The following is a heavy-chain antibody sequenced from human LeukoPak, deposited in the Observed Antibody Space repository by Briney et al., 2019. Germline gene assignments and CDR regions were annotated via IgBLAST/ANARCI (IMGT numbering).Heavy chain of an antibody. V-gene: IGHV4-39*07. CDR3: ARVGDTSSYYYFLDF. D-gene: IGHD3-22*01. CDR2: IYYSGST. J-gene: IGHJ4*02. Sequence: SETLSLTCTVSGGSISSSSYYWGWIRQPPGKGLEWIGSIYYSGSTYYNPSLKSRVTISVDTSKNQFSLKLSSVTAADTAVYYCARVGDTSSYYYFLDFWGQGTLVTVSS. CDR1: GGSISSSSYY.